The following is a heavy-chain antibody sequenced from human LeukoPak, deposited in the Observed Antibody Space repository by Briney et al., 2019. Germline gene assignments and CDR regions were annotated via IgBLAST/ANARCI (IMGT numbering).Heavy chain of an antibody. CDR3: ARVTSFDY. D-gene: IGHD2-2*01. V-gene: IGHV3-48*02. Sequence: GGSLRLSCAASGFTFSSYTMNWVRQAPGKGLEWVSYISGSGSTIYYADSVKGRFTISRDNAKNSLYLQMSSLRDEDTAVYYCARVTSFDYWGQGTLVTVSS. CDR1: GFTFSSYT. CDR2: ISGSGSTI. J-gene: IGHJ4*02.